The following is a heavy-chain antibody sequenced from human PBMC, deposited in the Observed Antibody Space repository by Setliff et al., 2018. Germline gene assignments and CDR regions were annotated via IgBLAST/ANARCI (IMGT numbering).Heavy chain of an antibody. D-gene: IGHD3-3*01. CDR3: ARGPRITIFGVVSLSLYGMDV. CDR1: GYTFTGYY. V-gene: IGHV1-2*04. CDR2: INPNSGGT. Sequence: EASVKVSCKASGYTFTGYYMHWVRQAPGQGLEWMGWINPNSGGTNYAQKFQGWVTMTRDTSISTVYMELSRLRSDDTAVYYCARGPRITIFGVVSLSLYGMDVWGQGTTVTV. J-gene: IGHJ6*02.